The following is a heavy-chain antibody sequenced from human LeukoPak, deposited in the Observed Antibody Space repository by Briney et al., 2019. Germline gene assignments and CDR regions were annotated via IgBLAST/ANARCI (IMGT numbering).Heavy chain of an antibody. D-gene: IGHD6-13*01. CDR2: FDPEDGET. CDR3: AIPGGSSRDFDY. J-gene: IGHJ4*02. CDR1: GYTLTELS. Sequence: ASVKVSFKVSGYTLTELSMHWVRQAPGKGLEWMGGFDPEDGETIYAQKFQGRVTMTEDTSTDTAYMELSSLRSEDTAVYYCAIPGGSSRDFDYWGQGTLVTVSS. V-gene: IGHV1-24*01.